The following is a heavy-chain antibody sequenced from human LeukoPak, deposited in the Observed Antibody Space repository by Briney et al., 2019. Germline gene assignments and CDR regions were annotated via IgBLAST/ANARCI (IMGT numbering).Heavy chain of an antibody. CDR3: ARDYSSTSNWELDY. Sequence: ASVKVSCKASGYTFIHYFIHWVRQAPGQGLEWMGRINSNTGVTEYTQKFQGRVTMTRDTSITTVYMELSSLTSDDSAVYYCARDYSSTSNWELDYWGQGTLLTVSS. CDR1: GYTFIHYF. CDR2: INSNTGVT. V-gene: IGHV1-2*06. J-gene: IGHJ4*02. D-gene: IGHD7-27*01.